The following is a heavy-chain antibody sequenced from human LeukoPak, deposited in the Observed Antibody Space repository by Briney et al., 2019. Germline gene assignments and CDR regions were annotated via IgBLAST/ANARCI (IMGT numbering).Heavy chain of an antibody. CDR1: GFTFSSYS. D-gene: IGHD3-3*01. Sequence: GGSLRLSCAASGFTFSSYSMNWVRQAPGKGLEWVSSISSSSSYIYHADSVKGRFTISRDNAKNSLYLQMNSLRAEDTAVYYCARRYDFWSGYPAFDYWGQGTLVTVSS. CDR2: ISSSSSYI. J-gene: IGHJ4*02. V-gene: IGHV3-21*01. CDR3: ARRYDFWSGYPAFDY.